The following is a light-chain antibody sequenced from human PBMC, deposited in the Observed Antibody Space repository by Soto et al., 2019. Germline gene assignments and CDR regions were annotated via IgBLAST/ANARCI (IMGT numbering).Light chain of an antibody. J-gene: IGLJ2*01. CDR2: EVT. CDR3: SSYAGSNNLV. CDR1: SSDVGGYHY. V-gene: IGLV2-8*01. Sequence: QSALTQPPSASGSPGQSVTISCTGTSSDVGGYHYVSWYQQHPGKAPKLMIHEVTKRPSGVPDRFSGSKSGNMASLTVSGLQGEDEADYYCSSYAGSNNLVFGGGTKLTVL.